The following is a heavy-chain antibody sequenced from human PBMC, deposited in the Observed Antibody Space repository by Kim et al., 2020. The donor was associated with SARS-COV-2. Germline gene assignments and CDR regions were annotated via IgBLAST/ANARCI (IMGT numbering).Heavy chain of an antibody. CDR1: GFTFSSYA. D-gene: IGHD3-3*01. V-gene: IGHV3-23*01. CDR3: AKEGFGVVTRYNLFDP. J-gene: IGHJ5*02. CDR2: ISGSGGTT. Sequence: GGSLRLSCAASGFTFSSYAMSWVRQAPGKGLEWVSAISGSGGTTYYADSVKGRFTISRDNSKNTLYLQMNSLRAEDTAVYYCAKEGFGVVTRYNLFDPWGQGTLVTVSS.